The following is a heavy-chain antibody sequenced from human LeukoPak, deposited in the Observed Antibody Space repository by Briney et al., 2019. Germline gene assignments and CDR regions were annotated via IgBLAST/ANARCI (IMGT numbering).Heavy chain of an antibody. CDR2: ISSDGSTT. V-gene: IGHV3-74*01. D-gene: IGHD4-23*01. CDR1: GLTFSSYW. J-gene: IGHJ4*02. CDR3: ATSPAVVNNY. Sequence: GGSLRLSCAASGLTFSSYWMDWVRQAPGKGLVWVSRISSDGSTTTYADSVKGRFTISRDNAKNTLYLQMNSLRAEDTAVYYCATSPAVVNNYWGQGTLVTVSS.